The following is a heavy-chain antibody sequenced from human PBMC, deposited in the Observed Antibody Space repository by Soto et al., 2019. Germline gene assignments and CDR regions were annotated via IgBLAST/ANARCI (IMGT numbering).Heavy chain of an antibody. CDR3: ARGGSSEMATMRFDY. D-gene: IGHD5-12*01. CDR1: GGTFSSYA. J-gene: IGHJ4*02. CDR2: IIPIFGTA. Sequence: SVKVSCKASGGTFSSYAISWVRQAPGQGLEWMGGIIPIFGTANYAQKFQGRVTITADESTSTAYMELSSLRSEDTAVYYCARGGSSEMATMRFDYWGQGTLVTVSS. V-gene: IGHV1-69*13.